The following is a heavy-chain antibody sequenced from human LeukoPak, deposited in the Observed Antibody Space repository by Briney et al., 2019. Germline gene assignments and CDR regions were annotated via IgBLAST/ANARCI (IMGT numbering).Heavy chain of an antibody. D-gene: IGHD3-22*01. J-gene: IGHJ4*02. CDR1: GGSISSSSYY. CDR3: ARVNYYDSSGYSSLDY. V-gene: IGHV4-39*07. CDR2: IYYSGST. Sequence: PSETLSLTCTVSGGSISSSSYYWGWIRQPPGKGLEWIGSIYYSGSTYYNPSLKSRVTISVDTSKNQFSLKLSSVTAAGTAVYYCARVNYYDSSGYSSLDYWGQGTLVTVSS.